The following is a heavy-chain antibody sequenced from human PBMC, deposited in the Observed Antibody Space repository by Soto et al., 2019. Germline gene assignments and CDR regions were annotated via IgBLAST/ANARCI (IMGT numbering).Heavy chain of an antibody. J-gene: IGHJ5*02. CDR1: GGTFSSYA. CDR2: VIPIFGTA. V-gene: IGHV1-69*01. D-gene: IGHD2-21*01. Sequence: QVQLVQSGAEVKKPGSSVKVSCKASGGTFSSYAISWVRQAPGPGLEWMGGVIPIFGTANYEQNFQGRVTITADESTSRDYMELSSLRSEDTAVYYCARDLAFRADPWGQGTLVTVSS. CDR3: ARDLAFRADP.